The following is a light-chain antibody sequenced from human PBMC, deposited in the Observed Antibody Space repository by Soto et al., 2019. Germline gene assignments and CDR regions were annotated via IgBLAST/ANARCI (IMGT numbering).Light chain of an antibody. CDR2: TAS. CDR1: QTIDKY. V-gene: IGKV1-39*01. CDR3: QQSYSSSIT. Sequence: DIQMTQCPSSLSASVGDRVTITCRASQTIDKYLNWYQEKPGKAPKLLIYTASSLQSGVPSRFSGSGSGTDFTLTISSLQPEDFATYYCQQSYSSSITFGQGTRLEIK. J-gene: IGKJ5*01.